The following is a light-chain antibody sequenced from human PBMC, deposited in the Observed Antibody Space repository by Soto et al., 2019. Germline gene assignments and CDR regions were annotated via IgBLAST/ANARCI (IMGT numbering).Light chain of an antibody. CDR2: GAS. CDR1: QSVSSSY. J-gene: IGKJ1*01. CDR3: HQYSSSKWT. V-gene: IGKV3-20*01. Sequence: EIVLTQSPGTLSLSPGETATLSCRASQSVSSSYLAWYQQKPGQAPRLLISGASSRATGIPDRFGGSGSGTDFTLTISRLEPEDFEVYYCHQYSSSKWTLGQGPNADI.